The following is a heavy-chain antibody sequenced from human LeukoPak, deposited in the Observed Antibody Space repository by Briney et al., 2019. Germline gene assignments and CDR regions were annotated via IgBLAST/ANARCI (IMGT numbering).Heavy chain of an antibody. D-gene: IGHD1-26*01. CDR3: ARGRGGSYHY. J-gene: IGHJ4*02. CDR2: INTDGSTT. Sequence: GGSLRLSCAASGFTSSNDRMHWVRQAPGKGLVWVSRINTDGSTTTYADSVKGRFTISRDNAKNTLYLQMNSLRVEDTAVYYCARGRGGSYHYWGQGTLVTVSS. V-gene: IGHV3-74*01. CDR1: GFTSSNDR.